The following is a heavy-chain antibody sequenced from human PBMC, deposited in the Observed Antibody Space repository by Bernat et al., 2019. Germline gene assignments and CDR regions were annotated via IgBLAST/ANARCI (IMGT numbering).Heavy chain of an antibody. CDR1: GFTFSSYG. D-gene: IGHD1-26*01. CDR3: AKSSGSYYRLLDY. V-gene: IGHV3-30*18. Sequence: QVQLVESGGGVVQPGRSLRLSCAASGFTFSSYGMHWVRQAPGKGLEWVAVISYDGSNKYYADSAKGRFTISRDNSKNTLYLQMNSLRAEDTAVYYCAKSSGSYYRLLDYWGQGTLVTVSS. CDR2: ISYDGSNK. J-gene: IGHJ4*02.